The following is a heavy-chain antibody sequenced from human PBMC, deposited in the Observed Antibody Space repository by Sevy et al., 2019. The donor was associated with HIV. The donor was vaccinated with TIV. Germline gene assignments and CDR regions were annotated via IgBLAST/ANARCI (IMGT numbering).Heavy chain of an antibody. J-gene: IGHJ6*02. Sequence: SETLSLTYTVSGGSISSDNYYWTWIRQHPGKGLEWIGYIYYSGNTYYNPSLKSRVSISIDKSKNQFSLRLSSVTAADTAVYYCARDHGYSNGWFPYYYYYGMDVWGQGTTVTVSS. CDR1: GGSISSDNYY. CDR3: ARDHGYSNGWFPYYYYYGMDV. V-gene: IGHV4-31*03. CDR2: IYYSGNT. D-gene: IGHD5-18*01.